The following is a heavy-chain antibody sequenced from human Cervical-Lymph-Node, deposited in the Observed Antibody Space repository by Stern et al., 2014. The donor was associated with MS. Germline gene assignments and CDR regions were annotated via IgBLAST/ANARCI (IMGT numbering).Heavy chain of an antibody. Sequence: VQLVQSGGGVVQPGRSLRVSCATAGFTFTSYATNWVRQAPGKGLEWVAVISYDGNTKYYADSVKGRFTISRDNSKNTLYLQMSSLRAEDTAVYYCVRERSSRGFDYWGQGSLVTVSS. CDR2: ISYDGNTK. CDR1: GFTFTSYA. CDR3: VRERSSRGFDY. D-gene: IGHD5/OR15-5a*01. J-gene: IGHJ4*02. V-gene: IGHV3-30-3*01.